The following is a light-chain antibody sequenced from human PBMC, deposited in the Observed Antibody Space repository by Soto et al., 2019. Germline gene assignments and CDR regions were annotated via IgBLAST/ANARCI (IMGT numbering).Light chain of an antibody. CDR3: QQYNNWPLT. CDR2: GAS. V-gene: IGKV3-15*01. Sequence: EIVMTQSPATLSVSPGERATLSCRASQSVSSNLAWYQQKPGQAPRLLIYGASSRATGIPVRFSGSWSGTECTLTISSLQSEDFTVYYCQQYNNWPLTFSQGTRLEIK. CDR1: QSVSSN. J-gene: IGKJ5*01.